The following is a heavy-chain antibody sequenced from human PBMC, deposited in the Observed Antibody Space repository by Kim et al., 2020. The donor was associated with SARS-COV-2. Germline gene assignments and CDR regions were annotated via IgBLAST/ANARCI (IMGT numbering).Heavy chain of an antibody. J-gene: IGHJ4*02. CDR3: ARLRQWLANFDY. Sequence: YNPSLKSRVTISVDTSKNQFSLKLSSVTAADTAVYYCARLRQWLANFDYWGQGTLVTVSS. V-gene: IGHV4-39*01. D-gene: IGHD6-19*01.